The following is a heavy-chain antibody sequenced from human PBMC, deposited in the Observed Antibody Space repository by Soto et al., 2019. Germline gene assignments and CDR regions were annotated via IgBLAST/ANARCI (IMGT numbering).Heavy chain of an antibody. CDR2: INRNGGST. V-gene: IGHV3-20*04. J-gene: IGHJ4*02. Sequence: EVQLVESGGGVERPGGSLRLSCEASGFSFDDYGMSWVRQAPGKGLEWVSGINRNGGSTAYVDSVKGRFTISRDNAKISLYLQMNSLRAEDTALYYCARVSGSYFRSTIDYWGQGTLVTVSS. CDR1: GFSFDDYG. CDR3: ARVSGSYFRSTIDY. D-gene: IGHD1-26*01.